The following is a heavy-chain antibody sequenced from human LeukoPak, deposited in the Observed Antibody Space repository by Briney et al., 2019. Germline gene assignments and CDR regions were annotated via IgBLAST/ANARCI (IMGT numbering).Heavy chain of an antibody. V-gene: IGHV3-20*04. CDR1: GFTVNNNY. J-gene: IGHJ4*02. Sequence: GGSLRLSCATSGFTVNNNYMSWVRQAPGKGLEWVSGINWNGGSTGYVDSVKGRFTISRDNAKNSLYLQMNSLRAEDTAVYYCARDRAYKSFDYWGQGTLVTVSS. CDR2: INWNGGST. CDR3: ARDRAYKSFDY. D-gene: IGHD3-16*01.